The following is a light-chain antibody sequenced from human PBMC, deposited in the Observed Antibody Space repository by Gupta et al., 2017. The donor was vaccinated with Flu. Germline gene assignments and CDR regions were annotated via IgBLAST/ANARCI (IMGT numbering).Light chain of an antibody. CDR3: HQSYGTNS. V-gene: IGKV1-39*01. CDR1: QTIGTY. Sequence: DIQMSQSPSSLSVFTCRASQTIGTYLNWYQQKVGKAPQLLISGASSLKGGVPTRFSGSGAGKDFTLTSSGRQIEASDNYYGHQSYGTNSFGQGTRVDIK. CDR2: GAS. J-gene: IGKJ5*01.